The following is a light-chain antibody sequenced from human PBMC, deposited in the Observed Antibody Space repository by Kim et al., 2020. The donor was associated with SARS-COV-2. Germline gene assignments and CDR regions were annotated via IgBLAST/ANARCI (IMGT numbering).Light chain of an antibody. CDR1: QSVSSY. J-gene: IGKJ5*01. CDR3: QQRSNWPIT. V-gene: IGKV3-11*01. CDR2: DAS. Sequence: EIVLTQSPATLSLSPGERATLSCRASQSVSSYLAWYQQKPGQAPRLLISDASSRATGIPSRFSGSGSGTDFTLSISCLEPEDFAIYYCQQRSNWPITFGQGTRLEIK.